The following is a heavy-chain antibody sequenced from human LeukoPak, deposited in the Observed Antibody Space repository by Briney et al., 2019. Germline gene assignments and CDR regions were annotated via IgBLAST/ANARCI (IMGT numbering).Heavy chain of an antibody. CDR2: INPHNGNT. V-gene: IGHV1-18*04. CDR3: ARDRTVAATEQLFDY. D-gene: IGHD2-15*01. CDR1: GYTFTNYK. Sequence: ASVKVSCKASGYTFTNYKISWVRQAPGQGLEWMGWINPHNGNTNYAQRLRGRVTMTTDTSTSTAYMEPRSLRSDDTAVYYCARDRTVAATEQLFDYWDQGTLVAVSS. J-gene: IGHJ4*02.